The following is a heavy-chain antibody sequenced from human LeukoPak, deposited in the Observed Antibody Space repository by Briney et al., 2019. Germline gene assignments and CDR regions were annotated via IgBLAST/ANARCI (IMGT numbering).Heavy chain of an antibody. CDR1: GYTFTGYY. CDR2: INPNSGGT. D-gene: IGHD2-2*01. Sequence: ASVKVSCKASGYTFTGYYMHWVRQAPGQGLEWMGWINPNSGGTNYAQKFQGRVTMTRDTSISTAYMELTRLRSDDTAVYYCARALAVVLPAAMGYWGQETLVTVSS. J-gene: IGHJ4*02. CDR3: ARALAVVLPAAMGY. V-gene: IGHV1-2*02.